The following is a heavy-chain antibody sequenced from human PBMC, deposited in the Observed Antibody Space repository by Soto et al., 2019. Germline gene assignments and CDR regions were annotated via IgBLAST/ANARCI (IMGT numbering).Heavy chain of an antibody. CDR3: AAYYTSCYFGYGECPEDFQH. CDR1: GYTLTELS. D-gene: IGHD2-2*01. Sequence: GASVKVSCKGSGYTLTELSMHWLRQAVGRGLAGLGGFDPEDSETIYAQKFQDRVTMTEDTSTDTAYMELSSMRSEDTAVYYCAAYYTSCYFGYGECPEDFQHWGQGTLVTVSS. CDR2: FDPEDSET. V-gene: IGHV1-24*01. J-gene: IGHJ1*01.